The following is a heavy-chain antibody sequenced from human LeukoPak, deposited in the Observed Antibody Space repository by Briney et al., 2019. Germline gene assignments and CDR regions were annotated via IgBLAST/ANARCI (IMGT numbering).Heavy chain of an antibody. CDR3: ARGVGYYDILTGYRPGYYYGMDA. CDR1: GGSISSGGYY. CDR2: TYYSGST. J-gene: IGHJ6*02. V-gene: IGHV4-31*03. Sequence: SQTLSLTCTVSGGSISSGGYYWSWIRQHPGKGLEWIGYTYYSGSTYYKPSLKSRLTISVGTSKNQFSLKLSSVTAADTAVYYCARGVGYYDILTGYRPGYYYGMDAWGQGTMVTVSS. D-gene: IGHD3-9*01.